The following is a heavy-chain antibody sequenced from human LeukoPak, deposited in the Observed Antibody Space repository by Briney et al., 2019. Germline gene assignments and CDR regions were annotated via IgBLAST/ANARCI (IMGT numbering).Heavy chain of an antibody. CDR1: GFTFSSYE. Sequence: TGGSLRLSCAASGFTFSSYEMNWVRQAPGKGLEWVSYISSSGSTIYYADSVKGRFTISRDNAKNSLYLQMNSLRAEDTAVYYCARDRGYGSGGFDYWGQGTLVTVSS. J-gene: IGHJ4*02. D-gene: IGHD3-10*01. CDR3: ARDRGYGSGGFDY. V-gene: IGHV3-48*03. CDR2: ISSSGSTI.